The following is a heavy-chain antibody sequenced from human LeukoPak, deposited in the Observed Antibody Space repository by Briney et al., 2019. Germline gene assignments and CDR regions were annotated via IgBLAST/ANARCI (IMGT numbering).Heavy chain of an antibody. J-gene: IGHJ6*03. D-gene: IGHD6-6*01. CDR2: IYPGDSDT. CDR1: GYSFTSYW. CDR3: ARAASSSSSFYYYYMDV. Sequence: ESLKISWKGSGYSFTSYWIGLVPQVPGKGLEWMGIIYPGDSDTRYSPSFQGQVTISAHKSISTADLQWSSLKASDTAMYYCARAASSSSSFYYYYMDVWGKGTTVTVSS. V-gene: IGHV5-51*01.